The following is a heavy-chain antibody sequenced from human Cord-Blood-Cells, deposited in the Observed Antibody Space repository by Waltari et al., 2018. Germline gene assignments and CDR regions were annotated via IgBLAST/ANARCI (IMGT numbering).Heavy chain of an antibody. CDR3: ARTDCSSTSCYTGYWYFDL. CDR2: IYHSGST. Sequence: QVQLQDSGPGLVKPSETLSLTCTVSGYSISSGYYWGWIRQPPGKGLEWIGSIYHSGSTYYNPSLKRRVTISVDTSKNQFSLKLSSVTAADTAVYYCARTDCSSTSCYTGYWYFDLWGRGTLVTVSS. D-gene: IGHD2-2*02. CDR1: GYSISSGYY. J-gene: IGHJ2*01. V-gene: IGHV4-38-2*02.